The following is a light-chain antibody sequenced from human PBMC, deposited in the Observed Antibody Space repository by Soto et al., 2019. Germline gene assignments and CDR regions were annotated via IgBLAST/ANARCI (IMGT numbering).Light chain of an antibody. V-gene: IGKV1-8*01. Sequence: ALRMTQSPSSFSASTGDRVTIXXRASQGISSYLAWYQQKPGKAPKLXIYAASTLQSGVPSRFSGSGSGTDFTLTISCLQSEDFATYYCQQYYSYPLTFGGGTKVDIK. J-gene: IGKJ4*01. CDR1: QGISSY. CDR2: AAS. CDR3: QQYYSYPLT.